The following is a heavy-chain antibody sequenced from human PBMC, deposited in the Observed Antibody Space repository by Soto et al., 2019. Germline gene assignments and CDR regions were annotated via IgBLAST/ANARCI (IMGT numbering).Heavy chain of an antibody. CDR3: ASDDVMTGHDAFDI. CDR1: GGSISSYY. CDR2: IYYTGST. V-gene: IGHV4-59*01. Sequence: KSSETLSLTCTVSGGSISSYYWNWIRQPPGKGLEWIGYIYYTGSTRYNPSLKSRVTISVDTSKNQFSLKLSSVTAADTAVYYCASDDVMTGHDAFDIWGQGTMVTVSS. J-gene: IGHJ3*02. D-gene: IGHD3-9*01.